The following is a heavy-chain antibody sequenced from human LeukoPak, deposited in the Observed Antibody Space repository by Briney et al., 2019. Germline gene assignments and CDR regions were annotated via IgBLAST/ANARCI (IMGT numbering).Heavy chain of an antibody. CDR1: GFTFSSYA. CDR2: IIGSGGST. Sequence: GGSLRLSCAASGFTFSSYAMSWVRQAPGKGLEWVTAIIGSGGSTYYADSLKGRFTISRDNSKKTLYLQMNSLRAEDTAVYYCAKCVPVDTAMVEYYFDYGGQGTLVTVSS. CDR3: AKCVPVDTAMVEYYFDY. D-gene: IGHD5-18*01. V-gene: IGHV3-23*01. J-gene: IGHJ4*02.